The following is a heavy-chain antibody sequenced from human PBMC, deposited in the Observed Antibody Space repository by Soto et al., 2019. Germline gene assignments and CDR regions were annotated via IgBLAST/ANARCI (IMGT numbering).Heavy chain of an antibody. J-gene: IGHJ4*02. CDR2: ISARGGSS. D-gene: IGHD5-12*01. CDR3: AKGSIEYSAAVDK. Sequence: DVQLLESGGGLVQPGGSLRLSCAASGFSFSSYAMVWVRQAPGKGLEWVAVISARGGSSYFADSVKGRFTLSRDNSKNVLSLEMNSLRAEDTAIYFCAKGSIEYSAAVDKWCQGTLVVVSS. V-gene: IGHV3-23*01. CDR1: GFSFSSYA.